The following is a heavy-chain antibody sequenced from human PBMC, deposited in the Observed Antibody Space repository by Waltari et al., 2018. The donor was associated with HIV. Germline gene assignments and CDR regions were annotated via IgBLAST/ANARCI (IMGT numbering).Heavy chain of an antibody. V-gene: IGHV4-39*01. J-gene: IGHJ6*02. D-gene: IGHD2-8*01. CDR1: GGSVINSDYY. Sequence: QLQLQQSGPGLVKPSETLSLTCTVSGGSVINSDYYWDFIRQSPGKGLEWIGNIYYTGTTFSNPSLKIRVTMSADLSRNQFSLRLNSVTAADTAIYYCARRPRMAAFYLYYGMDVWGQGTTVTVSS. CDR2: IYYTGTT. CDR3: ARRPRMAAFYLYYGMDV.